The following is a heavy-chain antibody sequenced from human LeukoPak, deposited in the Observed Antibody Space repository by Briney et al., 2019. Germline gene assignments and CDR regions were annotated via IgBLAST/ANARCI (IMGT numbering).Heavy chain of an antibody. V-gene: IGHV7-4-1*02. J-gene: IGHJ4*02. Sequence: ASVMASCKASGYTFTSYAMNWVRQAPGQGLEWMGWINTNTGNPTYAQGFTGRFVFSLDTSVSTAYLQISSLKAEDTAVYYCARDPGIAVEIYFDYWGQGTLVTVSS. CDR3: ARDPGIAVEIYFDY. CDR2: INTNTGNP. CDR1: GYTFTSYA. D-gene: IGHD6-19*01.